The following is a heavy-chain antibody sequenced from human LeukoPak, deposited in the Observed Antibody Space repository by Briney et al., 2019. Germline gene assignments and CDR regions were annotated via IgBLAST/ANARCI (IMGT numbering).Heavy chain of an antibody. CDR2: INSDGSST. Sequence: AGGSLRRYCAGSGFTFSSYWMHWVRQAPGQGPMWFTRINSDGSSTSYADAVKGRFTISRDNAKNTLYLQMNSLRAEDTAVYYCATGVQLVRYFDYWGQGTLVTVSS. D-gene: IGHD6-13*01. V-gene: IGHV3-74*01. CDR1: GFTFSSYW. J-gene: IGHJ4*02. CDR3: ATGVQLVRYFDY.